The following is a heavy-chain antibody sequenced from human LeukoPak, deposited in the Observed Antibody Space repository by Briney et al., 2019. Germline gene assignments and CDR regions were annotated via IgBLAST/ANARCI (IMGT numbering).Heavy chain of an antibody. CDR3: ARDREQWLARNAFDI. D-gene: IGHD6-19*01. CDR2: IYTSGST. V-gene: IGHV4-4*07. CDR1: GGSISSYY. J-gene: IGHJ3*02. Sequence: PSETLSLTCTVSGGSISSYYWSWIRQPAGKGLEWIGRIYTSGSTNYNPSLKSRVTMSVDTSKNQFSLKLSSVTAADTAVYYCARDREQWLARNAFDIWGQGTMDTVSS.